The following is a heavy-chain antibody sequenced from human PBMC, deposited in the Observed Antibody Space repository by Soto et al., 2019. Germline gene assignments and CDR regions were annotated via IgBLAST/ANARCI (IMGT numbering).Heavy chain of an antibody. V-gene: IGHV1-18*01. CDR1: GYTFTSYG. D-gene: IGHD3-16*01. CDR3: ARGLMITFGGVIHGVGYYFDY. J-gene: IGHJ4*02. Sequence: GPSVKVSCKASGYTFTSYGISWVRQAPGQGLEWMGWISAYNGNTNYAQKLQGRVTMTTDTSTSTAYMELRSLRSDDTAVYYCARGLMITFGGVIHGVGYYFDYWGQGTLVTVSS. CDR2: ISAYNGNT.